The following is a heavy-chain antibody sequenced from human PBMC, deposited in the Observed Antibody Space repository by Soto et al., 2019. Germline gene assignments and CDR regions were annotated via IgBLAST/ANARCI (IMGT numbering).Heavy chain of an antibody. CDR3: ARDSSLHQPLFYGMDV. CDR2: MYSGGST. J-gene: IGHJ6*02. D-gene: IGHD2-2*01. V-gene: IGHV3-66*01. CDR1: GLTVSSNY. Sequence: EVQLVESGGGLVQPGGSLRLSCAASGLTVSSNYMSWVRQAPGKGLERVSVMYSGGSTYYADSVKGRFIISRDNYKNTLYLQMDSLRVEDTAVYYCARDSSLHQPLFYGMDVWGQGTTVTVSS.